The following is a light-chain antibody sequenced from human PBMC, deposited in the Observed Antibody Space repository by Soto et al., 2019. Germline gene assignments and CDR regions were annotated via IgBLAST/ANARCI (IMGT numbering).Light chain of an antibody. CDR1: QIISSW. CDR2: DAS. J-gene: IGKJ1*01. Sequence: DIQMTQSPSTLSASVGDRVTITCRASQIISSWLAWYQQKPGKAPKLLIYDASSLESGVPSTFSGSGSGVDFALTISSLQPEEFATYYCQQSYVTPWTFGQGTKVDIK. V-gene: IGKV1-5*01. CDR3: QQSYVTPWT.